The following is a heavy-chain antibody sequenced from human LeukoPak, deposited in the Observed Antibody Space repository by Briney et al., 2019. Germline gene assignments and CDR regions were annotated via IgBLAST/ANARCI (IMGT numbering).Heavy chain of an antibody. CDR3: ARHDGGGGPFDY. V-gene: IGHV5-51*01. CDR1: GYSFTTYW. J-gene: IGHJ4*02. CDR2: IYPGDSNI. Sequence: GESLKISCKGSGYSFTTYWIAWVRQMPGKGLEWMGIIYPGDSNIRYRPSFQGQVTISADKSITTAYLQWNSLKASDTAMYYCARHDGGGGPFDYWGQGSLVTVSS. D-gene: IGHD3-16*01.